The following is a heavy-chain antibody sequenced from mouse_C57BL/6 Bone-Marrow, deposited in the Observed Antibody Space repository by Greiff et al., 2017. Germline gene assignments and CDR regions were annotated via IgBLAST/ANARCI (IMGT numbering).Heavy chain of an antibody. CDR2: FDPANGNT. CDR3: ARIGSSKGYFDV. V-gene: IGHV14-3*01. J-gene: IGHJ1*03. D-gene: IGHD1-1*01. Sequence: EVQRVESVAELVRPGASVKLSCTASGFNIKNTYMHWVKQRPEQGLEWIGRFDPANGNTKYAPKFQGKATITADTSSNTAYLQLSSLTSEDTAIYYCARIGSSKGYFDVWGTGTTVTVSS. CDR1: GFNIKNTY.